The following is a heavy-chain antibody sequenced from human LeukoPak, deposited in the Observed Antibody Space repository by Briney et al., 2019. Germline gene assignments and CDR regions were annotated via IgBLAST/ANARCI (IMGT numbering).Heavy chain of an antibody. V-gene: IGHV4-34*01. D-gene: IGHD3-22*01. CDR1: GGSFSGYY. CDR2: INHSGST. Sequence: SETLSLTCAVYGGSFSGYYWSWIRQPPGKGLEWMGEINHSGSTNYSPSLKSPVTISEHTSKNQFSLKLSSVTAADTAVYYWARAGDSSGYCDSWGQGTLVTVSS. J-gene: IGHJ4*02. CDR3: ARAGDSSGYCDS.